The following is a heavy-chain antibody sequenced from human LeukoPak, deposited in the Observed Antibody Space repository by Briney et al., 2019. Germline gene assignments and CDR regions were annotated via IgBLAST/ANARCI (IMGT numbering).Heavy chain of an antibody. J-gene: IGHJ3*02. CDR1: GGSFSGYY. Sequence: SETLSLTCAVYGGSFSGYYWSWIRQPPGKGLEWIGEINHSGSTNCNPSLKSRVTISVDTSKNQFSLKLSSVTAADTAVYYCARGLVVVVAAIDAFDIWGQGTMVTVSS. D-gene: IGHD2-15*01. V-gene: IGHV4-34*01. CDR3: ARGLVVVVAAIDAFDI. CDR2: INHSGST.